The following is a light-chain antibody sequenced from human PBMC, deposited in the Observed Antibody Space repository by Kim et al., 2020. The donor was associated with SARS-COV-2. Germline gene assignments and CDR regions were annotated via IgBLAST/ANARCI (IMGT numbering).Light chain of an antibody. V-gene: IGKV3-15*01. CDR3: QKYNNRPPVT. CDR1: QSVSSN. Sequence: EIVMTQSPATLSVSPGERATLSCRASQSVSSNLAWYQQKPDQAPRLLIHGASTRATGIPARFSGSGSGTEFTLTISSLQSEDFAVYYCQKYNNRPPVTFGQGTRLEIK. J-gene: IGKJ5*01. CDR2: GAS.